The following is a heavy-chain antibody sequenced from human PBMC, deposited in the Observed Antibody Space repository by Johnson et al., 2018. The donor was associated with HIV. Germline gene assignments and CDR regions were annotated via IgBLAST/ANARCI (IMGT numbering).Heavy chain of an antibody. J-gene: IGHJ3*02. V-gene: IGHV3-66*02. D-gene: IGHD3-22*01. CDR1: GFTFSSYW. CDR3: AREVSYYYDSSTYPVDAFDI. CDR2: IYSGGST. Sequence: VQLVESGGGVVQPGRSLRLSCAASGFTFSSYWMSWVRQAPGKGLEWVSVIYSGGSTYYADSVKGRFTISRDHAKNSLYLQMNSLRAEDTAMYYCAREVSYYYDSSTYPVDAFDIWGQGTVVTVSS.